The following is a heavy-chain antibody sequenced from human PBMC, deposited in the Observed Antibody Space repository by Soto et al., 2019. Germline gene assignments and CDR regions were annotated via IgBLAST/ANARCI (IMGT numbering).Heavy chain of an antibody. Sequence: QVQLVESGGGVVQPGRSLRLSCAASGFTFSSYAIHWVRQAPGKGLEWVAVISYDGSNKYYADSVKGRFTISRDNSKNTLYLQMNSLRAEDTAVYYCARAPVVVAATHFDYWGQGTLVTVSS. D-gene: IGHD2-15*01. CDR3: ARAPVVVAATHFDY. V-gene: IGHV3-30-3*01. CDR2: ISYDGSNK. CDR1: GFTFSSYA. J-gene: IGHJ4*02.